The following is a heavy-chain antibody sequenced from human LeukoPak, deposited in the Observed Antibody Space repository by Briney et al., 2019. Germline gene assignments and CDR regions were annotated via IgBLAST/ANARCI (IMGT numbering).Heavy chain of an antibody. CDR2: IYYSGST. V-gene: IGHV4-59*01. CDR1: GGSISSYY. J-gene: IGHJ4*02. Sequence: SETLSLTCTVSGGSISSYYWSWIRQPPGKGLEWIGYIYYSGSTNYNPSLRSRVTISVDTSKNQFSLKLSSVTAADTAVYYCARGGNSEPYYFDYWGQGTLVTVSS. CDR3: ARGGNSEPYYFDY. D-gene: IGHD4-23*01.